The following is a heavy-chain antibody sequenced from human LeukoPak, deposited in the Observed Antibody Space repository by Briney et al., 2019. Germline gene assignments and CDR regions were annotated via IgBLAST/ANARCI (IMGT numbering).Heavy chain of an antibody. Sequence: SETLSLTCAVYGGPFSGYYWSWIRQPPGKWLEWIGEINHSGSTNYNPSLKSRVTISVDTSKNQFSLKLSSVTAADTAVYYCARDHIFLAASYYYYYGMDVWGQGTTVTVSS. D-gene: IGHD3-3*01. CDR2: INHSGST. V-gene: IGHV4-34*01. CDR1: GGPFSGYY. J-gene: IGHJ6*02. CDR3: ARDHIFLAASYYYYYGMDV.